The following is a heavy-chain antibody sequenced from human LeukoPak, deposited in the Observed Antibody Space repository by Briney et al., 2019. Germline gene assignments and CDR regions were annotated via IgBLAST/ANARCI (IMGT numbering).Heavy chain of an antibody. CDR2: IYYSGST. CDR3: AREGLYGDYAWSLDY. Sequence: SETLSLTCTVSGGSISNYYWSWIRQPPGKGLEWIGYIYYSGSTNYNPSLKSRVTISVDTSKNQFSLKLSSVTAADTAVYYCAREGLYGDYAWSLDYWGQGTLVTVSS. CDR1: GGSISNYY. J-gene: IGHJ4*02. V-gene: IGHV4-59*01. D-gene: IGHD4-17*01.